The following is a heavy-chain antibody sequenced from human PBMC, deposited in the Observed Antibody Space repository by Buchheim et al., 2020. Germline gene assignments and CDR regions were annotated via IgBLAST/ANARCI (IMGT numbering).Heavy chain of an antibody. CDR1: GFSSSSYA. CDR2: ISSSGRST. CDR3: AKPSSGWTSFDN. Sequence: EVQLLESGGGSVQPGGSLRLSCAASGFSSSSYAMSWVRQAPGTGLEWVSGISSSGRSTYYADSVKGRFTISRDNSNNALYLQMNSLRAEDTALYYCAKPSSGWTSFDNWGRGTL. V-gene: IGHV3-23*01. D-gene: IGHD6-19*01. J-gene: IGHJ4*02.